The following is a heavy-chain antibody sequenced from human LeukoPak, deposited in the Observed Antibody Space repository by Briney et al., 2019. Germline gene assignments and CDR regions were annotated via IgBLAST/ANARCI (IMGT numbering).Heavy chain of an antibody. V-gene: IGHV3-30*02. CDR3: AKSYSSGAGLWWD. Sequence: GGSLRLSCAASGFTFSSYGMHWVRQAPGKGLEWVAFIRYDESNKYYADSVKGRFTISRDISKNTLYLQMNSLRAEDTAVYYCAKSYSSGAGLWWDWGQGTLVTVSS. D-gene: IGHD6-19*01. CDR1: GFTFSSYG. CDR2: IRYDESNK. J-gene: IGHJ4*02.